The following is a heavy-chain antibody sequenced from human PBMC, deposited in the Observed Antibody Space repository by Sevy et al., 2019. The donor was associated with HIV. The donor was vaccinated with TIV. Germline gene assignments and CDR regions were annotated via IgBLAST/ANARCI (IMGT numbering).Heavy chain of an antibody. V-gene: IGHV3-30*04. J-gene: IGHJ4*02. CDR3: AQDKGESSSSFLGELSH. CDR1: GFTFSRYA. Sequence: GGSLRLSCAASGFTFSRYAMNWVRQAPGKGLEWVAVISADGRNKYYADSLKGRFTISRDTSKNTLYLQMNSLRSEDTAMYYCAQDKGESSSSFLGELSHWGQGTLVTVSS. CDR2: ISADGRNK. D-gene: IGHD3-16*02.